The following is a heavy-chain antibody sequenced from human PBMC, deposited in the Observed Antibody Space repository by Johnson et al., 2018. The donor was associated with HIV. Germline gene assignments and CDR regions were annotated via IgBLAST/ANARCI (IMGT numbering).Heavy chain of an antibody. CDR3: VTADRGSA. V-gene: IGHV3-7*03. Sequence: VQLVESGGGVVQTGGSLRLSCAASGFTFSRYGMHWVRQAPGKGLEWVANVNQDGSAKFYVDSVKGRFTISRDNAKNSLYLQMNSLRDEDTAVYYCVTADRGSAWGQGTTVTVSS. J-gene: IGHJ3*01. D-gene: IGHD1-26*01. CDR2: VNQDGSAK. CDR1: GFTFSRYG.